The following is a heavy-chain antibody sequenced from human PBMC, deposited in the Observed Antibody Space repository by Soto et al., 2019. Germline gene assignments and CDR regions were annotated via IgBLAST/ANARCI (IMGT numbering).Heavy chain of an antibody. D-gene: IGHD6-13*01. V-gene: IGHV3-23*01. J-gene: IGHJ4*02. CDR3: AKATRRPMSSRGSDANRVDS. Sequence: EAQLLESGGSLVQPGGSLRLSCAASGFSFSSYAMNWVRQAPGKGLEWVSIISGAGDRTYYAESVKGRFTISRDNSKNTLYLQMNSLRAEDTTAYHRAKATRRPMSSRGSDANRVDSWGQGTLVTVSS. CDR1: GFSFSSYA. CDR2: ISGAGDRT.